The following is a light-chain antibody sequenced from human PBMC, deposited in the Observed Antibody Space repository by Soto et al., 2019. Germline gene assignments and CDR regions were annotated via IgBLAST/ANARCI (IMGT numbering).Light chain of an antibody. Sequence: SCRDGHSVSSSYLAWYQQKPGQPPRLLIYGASSRATGIPDRFSGSGSGTDFTLTISRLEPEDFAVFYCQHYDSLPITFGQGTRLEIK. CDR2: GAS. J-gene: IGKJ5*01. V-gene: IGKV3-20*01. CDR3: QHYDSLPIT. CDR1: HSVSSSY.